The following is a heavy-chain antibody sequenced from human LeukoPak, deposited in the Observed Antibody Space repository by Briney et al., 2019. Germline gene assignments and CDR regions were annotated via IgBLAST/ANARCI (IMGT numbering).Heavy chain of an antibody. CDR3: ATLQLPSPSYYYGMDV. CDR1: GFTFSSYA. D-gene: IGHD2-2*01. J-gene: IGHJ6*04. Sequence: GGSLRLSCAASGFTFSSYAMSWVRQAPGKGLEWVSAISGSGGSTYYADSVKGRFTISRDNSKNTLYLQMNSLRAEDTAVYYCATLQLPSPSYYYGMDVWGRGTRVTVSS. CDR2: ISGSGGST. V-gene: IGHV3-23*01.